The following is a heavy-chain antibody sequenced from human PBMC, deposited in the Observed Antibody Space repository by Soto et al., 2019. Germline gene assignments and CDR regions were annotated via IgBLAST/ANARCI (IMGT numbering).Heavy chain of an antibody. CDR3: ARGVSNSGAYYTGPSAYDL. V-gene: IGHV1-69*06. D-gene: IGHD3-10*01. CDR1: GGTFNGYG. CDR2: TVPVFDTS. J-gene: IGHJ3*01. Sequence: QVQLVQSGAVVKKPGSSVEVSCKASGGTFNGYGISWVRQAPGQGLEWMGGTVPVFDTSKYAPRFQGRVTITADKSTSTAYMELRSVGSEDTALYFCARGVSNSGAYYTGPSAYDLWGQGTLVIVSS.